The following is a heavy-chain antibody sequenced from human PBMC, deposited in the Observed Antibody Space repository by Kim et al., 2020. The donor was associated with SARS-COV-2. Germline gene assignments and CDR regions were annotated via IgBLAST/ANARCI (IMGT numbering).Heavy chain of an antibody. CDR2: ISYDGSNK. J-gene: IGHJ4*02. D-gene: IGHD4-17*01. V-gene: IGHV3-30-3*01. CDR1: GFTFSSYA. CDR3: ARDFLRMTTVTTGLFGY. Sequence: GGSLRLSCAASGFTFSSYAMHWVRQAPGKGLEWVAVISYDGSNKYYADSVKGRFTISRDNSKNTLYLQMNSLRAEDTAVYYCARDFLRMTTVTTGLFGYWGQGTLVTVSS.